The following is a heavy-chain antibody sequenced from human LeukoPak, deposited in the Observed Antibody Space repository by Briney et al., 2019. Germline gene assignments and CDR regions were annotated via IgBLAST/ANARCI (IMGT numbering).Heavy chain of an antibody. V-gene: IGHV4-31*03. CDR2: IYYSGST. J-gene: IGHJ4*02. CDR1: GGSISSGGYY. Sequence: SQTLSLTCTVSGGSISSGGYYWSWIRQHPGKGLEWIGYIYYSGSTYYNPSLKSRVTISVDTSKNQFSLRLSSVTAADTAVYYCARAPRYYDSSGHPGFDYWGQGTLVTVSS. D-gene: IGHD3-22*01. CDR3: ARAPRYYDSSGHPGFDY.